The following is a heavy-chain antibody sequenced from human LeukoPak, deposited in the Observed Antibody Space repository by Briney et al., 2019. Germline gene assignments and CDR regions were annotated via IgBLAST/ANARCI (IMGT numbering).Heavy chain of an antibody. CDR3: ARDVLSGWQREAYFDY. CDR1: GYTFTGYY. V-gene: IGHV1-2*02. Sequence: ASVKVSCKASGYTFTGYYMHWVRQAPGQGLEWMGWINPNSGGTNYAQKFQGRVTMTRDTSISTAYMELSRLRSDDTAVYYCARDVLSGWQREAYFDYWGQGTLVTVSS. J-gene: IGHJ4*02. D-gene: IGHD6-19*01. CDR2: INPNSGGT.